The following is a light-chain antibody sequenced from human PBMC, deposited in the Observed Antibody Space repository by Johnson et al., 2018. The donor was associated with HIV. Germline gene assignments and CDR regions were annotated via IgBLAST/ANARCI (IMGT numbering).Light chain of an antibody. CDR2: DNN. V-gene: IGLV1-51*01. J-gene: IGLJ1*01. CDR3: GTWDSSLSAVV. CDR1: SSNVGSSF. Sequence: QSALTQPPSVSAAPGQTVTISCSGSSSNVGSSFVSWYRQVPGTAPKLLIYDNNKRPSGIPDRFSGSKSGTSATLGITALQTGDEADYYCGTWDSSLSAVVFGTGTKVTVL.